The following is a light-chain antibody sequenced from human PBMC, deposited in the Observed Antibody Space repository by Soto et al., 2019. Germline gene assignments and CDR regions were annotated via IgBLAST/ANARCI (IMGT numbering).Light chain of an antibody. Sequence: SYDLTQPPSVSVAPGQTATISCWGDDVGGKSVQWYQQKPGQAPVLVLYDARDRPSGIPERFSGSNSGNTATLTISWVEAGDEADFYCQVWDTTTDQYIFGSGTKVTVL. V-gene: IGLV3-21*02. J-gene: IGLJ1*01. CDR3: QVWDTTTDQYI. CDR1: DVGGKS. CDR2: DAR.